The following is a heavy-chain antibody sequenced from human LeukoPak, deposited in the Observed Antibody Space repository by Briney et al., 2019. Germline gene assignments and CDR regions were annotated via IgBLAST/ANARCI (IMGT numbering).Heavy chain of an antibody. V-gene: IGHV3-7*01. CDR3: ARDRMVRGKNRFDP. CDR2: IKQDGSEK. J-gene: IGHJ5*02. D-gene: IGHD3-10*01. CDR1: GFTFSSYW. Sequence: PGGSLRLSCAASGFTFSSYWMSWVRQAPGKGLEWVANIKQDGSEKYYVDSVKGRFTISRDNAKNSLYLQMNSLRAEDTAVYYCARDRMVRGKNRFDPWGQGTLVTVSS.